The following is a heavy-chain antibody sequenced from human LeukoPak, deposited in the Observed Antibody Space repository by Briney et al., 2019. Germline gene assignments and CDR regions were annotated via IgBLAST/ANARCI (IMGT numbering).Heavy chain of an antibody. J-gene: IGHJ4*02. V-gene: IGHV3-30*04. CDR2: ISYDGSNK. Sequence: GGSLRLSCAASGFTFSSYAMHWVRQAPGKGLEWVAVISYDGSNKYYADSVKGRFTISRDNSKNTLYLQMNSLRAEDTAVYYCARVFDYWGQGTLVTVSS. CDR3: ARVFDY. CDR1: GFTFSSYA.